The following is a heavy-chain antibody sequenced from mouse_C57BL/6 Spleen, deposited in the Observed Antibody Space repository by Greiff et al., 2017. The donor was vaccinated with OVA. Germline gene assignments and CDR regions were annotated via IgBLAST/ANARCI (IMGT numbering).Heavy chain of an antibody. Sequence: EVKLEESGGGLVQPGGSMKLSCAASGFTFSDAWMDWVRQSPEKGLEWVAEIRNKANNHATYYAESVKGRFTISRDDSKSSVYLQMNSLRAEDTGIYYCTRQKTTVVVYWYFDVWGTGTTVTVSS. V-gene: IGHV6-6*01. CDR1: GFTFSDAW. J-gene: IGHJ1*03. CDR2: IRNKANNHAT. CDR3: TRQKTTVVVYWYFDV. D-gene: IGHD1-1*01.